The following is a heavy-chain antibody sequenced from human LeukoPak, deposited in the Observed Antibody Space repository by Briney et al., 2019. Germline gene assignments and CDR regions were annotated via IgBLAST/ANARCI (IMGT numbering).Heavy chain of an antibody. V-gene: IGHV3-64*01. D-gene: IGHD5-24*01. CDR2: ISSNGGST. CDR1: GFTFSSYA. CDR3: AARGDGYNPFDY. J-gene: IGHJ4*02. Sequence: GGSLRLSCAASGFTFSSYAMHWVRQAPGKGLEYVSAISSNGGSTYYANSVKGRFTISRDNSKNTLYLQVGSLGTEDMAVYYCAARGDGYNPFDYWGQGTLVTVSS.